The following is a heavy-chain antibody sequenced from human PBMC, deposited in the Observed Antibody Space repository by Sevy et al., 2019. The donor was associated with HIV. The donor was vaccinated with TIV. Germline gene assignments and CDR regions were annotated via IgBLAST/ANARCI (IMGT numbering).Heavy chain of an antibody. CDR1: GFTFSTYW. J-gene: IGHJ4*02. CDR3: ARAPEYGDYIYYFDN. Sequence: GGSLRLSCAASGFTFSTYWMSWVRRAPGKGLEWVANIKQDGSEKYYVDSVKGRVTISRDNAKNSLYLQMNSLRAEDTAVYYCARAPEYGDYIYYFDNWGQGTLVTVSS. D-gene: IGHD4-17*01. V-gene: IGHV3-7*01. CDR2: IKQDGSEK.